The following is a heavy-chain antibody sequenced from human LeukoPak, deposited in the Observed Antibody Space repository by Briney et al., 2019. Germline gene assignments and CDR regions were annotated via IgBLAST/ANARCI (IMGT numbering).Heavy chain of an antibody. CDR3: ARIYSSGWSPYYFDY. J-gene: IGHJ4*02. CDR1: GGSISSYY. Sequence: SETLSLTCTVSGGSISSYYWSWIRQPPGKGLEWIGYIYYSGSTNYNPSLKSRVTISVDTSKNQFSLKLSPVTAADTAVYYCARIYSSGWSPYYFDYWGQGTLVTVSS. CDR2: IYYSGST. D-gene: IGHD6-19*01. V-gene: IGHV4-59*01.